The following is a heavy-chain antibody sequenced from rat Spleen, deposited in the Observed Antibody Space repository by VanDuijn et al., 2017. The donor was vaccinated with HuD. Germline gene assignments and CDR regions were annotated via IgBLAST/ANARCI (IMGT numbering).Heavy chain of an antibody. V-gene: IGHV5S10*01. CDR1: GFTFSDYN. Sequence: EVQLVESGGGLVQPGRSLKLSCAASGFTFSDYNMAWVRQAPKKGLEWVATIIYDGSRTYYRDSVKGRFTISRDNAKSTLYLQMDSLRSEDTATYYCATLGGYYVMDAWGQGASVTVSS. J-gene: IGHJ4*01. CDR2: IIYDGSRT. CDR3: ATLGGYYVMDA.